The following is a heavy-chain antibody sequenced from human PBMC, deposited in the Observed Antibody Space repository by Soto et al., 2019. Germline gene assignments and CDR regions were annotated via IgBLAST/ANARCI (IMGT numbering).Heavy chain of an antibody. D-gene: IGHD3-22*01. J-gene: IGHJ4*02. CDR1: GFTFSSYA. CDR3: AKDSAYYYDSSGYCFDY. CDR2: ISASGVRT. Sequence: GGSLRLSCAASGFTFSSYATNWVRQAPGKGLEWVSGISASGVRTYYADSVKGRFTISRDNSKNTLYLQMNSLRAEDTAVYYCAKDSAYYYDSSGYCFDYWGQGTLVTVSS. V-gene: IGHV3-23*01.